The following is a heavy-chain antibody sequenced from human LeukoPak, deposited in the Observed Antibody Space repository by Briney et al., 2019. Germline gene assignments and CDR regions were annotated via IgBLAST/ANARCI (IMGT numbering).Heavy chain of an antibody. CDR3: ARMGDSIAAAGPYYYYYMDV. D-gene: IGHD6-13*01. V-gene: IGHV3-11*04. CDR1: GFTFSDYY. Sequence: GGSLRLSCAASGFTFSDYYMSWIRQAPGKGLEWVSYISSSGSTIYYADSVKGRFTISRDNAKNSLYLQMNSLRAEDTAVYYCARMGDSIAAAGPYYYYYMDVWGKGTTVTISS. J-gene: IGHJ6*03. CDR2: ISSSGSTI.